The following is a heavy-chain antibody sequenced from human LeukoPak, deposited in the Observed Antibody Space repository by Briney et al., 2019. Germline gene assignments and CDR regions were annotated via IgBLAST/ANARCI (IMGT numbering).Heavy chain of an antibody. CDR3: VSLVVTADLAFDI. Sequence: TGGSLRLSCAASGFTFRNHWMHWVRQAPGKGLVWVSRVDGDGSGASYADFVRGRFTISRDNAKDTLYLQMNSLRAEDTAVYYCVSLVVTADLAFDIWGQGTMVTVSS. CDR2: VDGDGSGA. J-gene: IGHJ3*02. CDR1: GFTFRNHW. D-gene: IGHD2-21*02. V-gene: IGHV3-74*01.